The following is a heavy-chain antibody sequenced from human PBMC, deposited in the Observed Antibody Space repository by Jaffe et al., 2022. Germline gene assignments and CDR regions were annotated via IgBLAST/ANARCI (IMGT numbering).Heavy chain of an antibody. J-gene: IGHJ4*02. D-gene: IGHD1-1*01. CDR1: GFTFTNYE. Sequence: EVQLVESGGGLEQPGGSLRLSCAASGFTFTNYEMNWVRQAPGKGLEWVAYISSSAGSIYYADSVKGRFTISRDNAKNSLYMQMNSLRAEDTAVYYCARGWKYFDYWGQGTLVTVSS. CDR3: ARGWKYFDY. V-gene: IGHV3-48*03. CDR2: ISSSAGSI.